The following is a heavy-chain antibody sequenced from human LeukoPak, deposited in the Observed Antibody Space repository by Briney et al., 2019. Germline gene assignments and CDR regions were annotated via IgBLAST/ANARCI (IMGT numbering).Heavy chain of an antibody. CDR1: GGSISGYY. CDR2: IYYSGST. D-gene: IGHD3-22*01. Sequence: SETLSLTGTVSGGSISGYYWSWIRQPPGKRLECIRYIYYSGSTNYNPSLKSRVTISVDTSRNQFSLKLTSVTAAVTAVYYCSKVGDRDSSGYYWGFEYWGQGTLVTVSS. V-gene: IGHV4-59*08. CDR3: SKVGDRDSSGYYWGFEY. J-gene: IGHJ4*02.